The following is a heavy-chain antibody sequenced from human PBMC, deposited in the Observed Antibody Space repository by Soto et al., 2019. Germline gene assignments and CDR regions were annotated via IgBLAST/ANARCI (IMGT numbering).Heavy chain of an antibody. Sequence: SETLSLTCTVSGGSVNSYYWSWVRQPAGKGPEWIVRIYSKGSTKYDPSLESRVRMSVDTSKNQFSLKLNSVTAADTAVYYCARDKKCGGDCYVFDSWGQGTLVTVSS. CDR3: ARDKKCGGDCYVFDS. CDR1: GGSVNSYY. D-gene: IGHD2-21*02. V-gene: IGHV4-4*07. J-gene: IGHJ4*02. CDR2: IYSKGST.